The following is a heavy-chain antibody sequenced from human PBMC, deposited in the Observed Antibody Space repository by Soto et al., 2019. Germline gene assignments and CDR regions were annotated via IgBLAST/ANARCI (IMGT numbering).Heavy chain of an antibody. V-gene: IGHV4-30-4*01. CDR2: IHNTGNT. CDR3: ARSTYGEGYPHFFAD. CDR1: GGSIDDINSY. D-gene: IGHD3-16*02. Sequence: QVQLQESGPGLVMPSQTLSLTCAVSGGSIDDINSYWTWIRQSPGRSPEWIGYIHNTGNTFYSPSLKCRLAISIDRSKSQFSLKLSAVTAADTAFYYCARSTYGEGYPHFFADWGQGTLVTVSS. J-gene: IGHJ4*02.